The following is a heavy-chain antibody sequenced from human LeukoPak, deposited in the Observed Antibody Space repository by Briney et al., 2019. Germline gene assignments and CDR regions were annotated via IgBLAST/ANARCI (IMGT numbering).Heavy chain of an antibody. J-gene: IGHJ4*02. V-gene: IGHV1-2*02. CDR3: ARGSIQLWLLDY. CDR2: INPNSGGT. Sequence: ASVKVSCKASGYSFTGYYMHWVRQAPGQGPEWMGWINPNSGGTNYAQKFQGRVTMTRDTSISTAYMELSRLRSDDTAVYYCARGSIQLWLLDYWGQGTLVTVSS. D-gene: IGHD5-18*01. CDR1: GYSFTGYY.